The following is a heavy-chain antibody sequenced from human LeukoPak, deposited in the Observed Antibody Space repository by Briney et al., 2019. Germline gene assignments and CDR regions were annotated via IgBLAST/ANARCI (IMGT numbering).Heavy chain of an antibody. Sequence: PSETLSLTCTVSGGSISSYYWSWIRQPPGKGLEWIGYIYYSGSTNYNPSLKSRVTISVDTSKNQFSLKLSSVTAADTAVYYCARVGDEDNWNYVTTPRPYYMDVWGKGTTVTVSS. J-gene: IGHJ6*03. CDR1: GGSISSYY. CDR3: ARVGDEDNWNYVTTPRPYYMDV. CDR2: IYYSGST. D-gene: IGHD1-7*01. V-gene: IGHV4-59*01.